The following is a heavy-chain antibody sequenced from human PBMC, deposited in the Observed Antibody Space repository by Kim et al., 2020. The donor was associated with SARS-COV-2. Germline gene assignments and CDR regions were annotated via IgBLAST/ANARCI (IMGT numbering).Heavy chain of an antibody. CDR3: ARLGGLVPDAYYYDSSGYRQQYWYFGL. Sequence: SETLSLTCTVSGGSISSSSYYWGWIRQPLGKGLEWIGSIYYSGSTYYNPSLKSRVTISVDTSKNQFSLKLSSVTAADTAVYYCARLGGLVPDAYYYDSSGYRQQYWYFGLWGRGTLVTVSS. V-gene: IGHV4-39*01. J-gene: IGHJ2*01. CDR1: GGSISSSSYY. CDR2: IYYSGST. D-gene: IGHD3-22*01.